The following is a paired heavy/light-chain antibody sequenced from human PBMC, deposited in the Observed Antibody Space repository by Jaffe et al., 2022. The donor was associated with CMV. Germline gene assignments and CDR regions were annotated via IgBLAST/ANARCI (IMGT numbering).Heavy chain of an antibody. D-gene: IGHD6-19*01. CDR3: ARDYGSGWYYFDY. V-gene: IGHV4-59*01. Sequence: QVQLQESGPGLVKPSETLYLTCTVSGGSISSYYWTWIRQPPGKGLEWIGYIYYSGSTNYNPSLKSRVTISVDTSKNQFSLKLDSVTAADTAVYYCARDYGSGWYYFDYWGQGSLVTVSS. CDR1: GGSISSYY. J-gene: IGHJ4*02. CDR2: IYYSGST.
Light chain of an antibody. CDR3: QQSYSSPRT. J-gene: IGKJ2*01. CDR1: QSISGY. CDR2: GAS. V-gene: IGKV1-39*01. Sequence: DIQMTQSPSSLSASVGDRVTITCRASQSISGYLHWYQQRPGKAPKLLIYGASSLQSGVPSRFSGSGSGTDFTLTITSLQPEDFAIYYCQQSYSSPRTFGQGTKLEIE.